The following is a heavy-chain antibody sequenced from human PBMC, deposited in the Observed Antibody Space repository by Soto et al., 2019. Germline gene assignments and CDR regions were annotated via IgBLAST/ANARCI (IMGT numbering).Heavy chain of an antibody. V-gene: IGHV4-34*01. CDR3: ARGGLGSCSSTSCYGWGYYYMDV. D-gene: IGHD2-2*01. J-gene: IGHJ6*03. Sequence: SETLSLTCAVYGGSFSGYYWSWIRQPPGKGLEWIGEINHSGSTNYNPSLKSRVTISVDTSKNQFSLKLGSVTAADTAVYYCARGGLGSCSSTSCYGWGYYYMDVWGKGTTVTVSS. CDR1: GGSFSGYY. CDR2: INHSGST.